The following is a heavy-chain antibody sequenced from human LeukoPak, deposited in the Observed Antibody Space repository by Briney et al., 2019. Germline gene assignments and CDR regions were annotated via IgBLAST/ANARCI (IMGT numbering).Heavy chain of an antibody. CDR2: IKTDGSEK. CDR3: ARDYTGYFP. Sequence: GGSLRLSCAASGSTFSDYYMSWVRQAPGKGLEWVANIKTDGSEKYYVDSVKGRFTISRDNAKNSLYLQMNSLRAEDTAVYYCARDYTGYFPWGQGTLVIVSS. V-gene: IGHV3-7*03. D-gene: IGHD3-9*01. J-gene: IGHJ5*02. CDR1: GSTFSDYY.